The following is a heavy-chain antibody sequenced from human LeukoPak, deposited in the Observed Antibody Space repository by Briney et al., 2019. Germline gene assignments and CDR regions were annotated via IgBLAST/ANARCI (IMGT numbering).Heavy chain of an antibody. Sequence: ASVKVSCXASGYTFTSYDINWVRQATGQGLEWMGWMNPNSGNTGYAQKFQGRVTMTRNTSISTAYMELSSLRSEDTAVYYCARGSGSSSSLDYWGQGTLVTVSS. CDR2: MNPNSGNT. J-gene: IGHJ4*02. CDR3: ARGSGSSSSLDY. D-gene: IGHD3-10*01. V-gene: IGHV1-8*01. CDR1: GYTFTSYD.